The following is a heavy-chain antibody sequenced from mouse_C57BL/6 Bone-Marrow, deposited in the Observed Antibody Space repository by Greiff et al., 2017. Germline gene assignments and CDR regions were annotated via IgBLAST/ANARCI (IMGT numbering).Heavy chain of an antibody. J-gene: IGHJ2*01. CDR2: ISYDGSN. CDR1: GYSITSGYY. V-gene: IGHV3-6*01. Sequence: EVQLVESGPGLVKPSQSLSLTCSVTGYSITSGYYWNWIRQFPGNKLEWMGYISYDGSNNYNPSLKNRISITRDTSKNQFFLKLNSVTTEDTATYYCARWLPLDYWGQGTTLTVSS. CDR3: ARWLPLDY. D-gene: IGHD2-2*01.